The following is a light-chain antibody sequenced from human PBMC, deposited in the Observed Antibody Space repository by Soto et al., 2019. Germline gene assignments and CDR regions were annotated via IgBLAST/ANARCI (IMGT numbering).Light chain of an antibody. V-gene: IGLV1-44*01. CDR2: SNN. Sequence: QSVLTQPPSASGTPGQRVTISCSGSSSNIGSNTVNWYQQLPGTAPKLLIYSNNQRPSGVPDRFSGSKSGTSASLAISGLQSEDKADYYCAAWDDSLNEYVFGTGTKLTVL. J-gene: IGLJ1*01. CDR1: SSNIGSNT. CDR3: AAWDDSLNEYV.